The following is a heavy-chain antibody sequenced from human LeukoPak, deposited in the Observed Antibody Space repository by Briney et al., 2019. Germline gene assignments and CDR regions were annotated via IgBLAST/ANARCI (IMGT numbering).Heavy chain of an antibody. CDR2: INSDGSST. Sequence: GGSLRLSCAASGFTFSSYWMHWVRQAPGKGLVWVSRINSDGSSTSYADSVKGRFTISRDNAKNTLYLQMNSLRAEDTAVYYCAIQFGYSSGWYFDDSWGQGTLVSVSP. CDR1: GFTFSSYW. D-gene: IGHD6-19*01. J-gene: IGHJ4*02. CDR3: AIQFGYSSGWYFDDS. V-gene: IGHV3-74*01.